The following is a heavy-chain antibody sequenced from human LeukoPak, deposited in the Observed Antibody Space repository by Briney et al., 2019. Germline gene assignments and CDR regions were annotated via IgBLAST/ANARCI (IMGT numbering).Heavy chain of an antibody. CDR2: IRYDGSNK. CDR1: GFTFSSYG. V-gene: IGHV3-30*02. Sequence: GGSLRLSCAASGFTFSSYGMHWVRQAPGKGLEWVAFIRYDGSNKYYADSVKGRFTISRDNSKNTLYLQMNSLRAEDTAVYYCAKVDIVVVGALDPWGQGTLVTVSS. D-gene: IGHD2-2*03. CDR3: AKVDIVVVGALDP. J-gene: IGHJ5*02.